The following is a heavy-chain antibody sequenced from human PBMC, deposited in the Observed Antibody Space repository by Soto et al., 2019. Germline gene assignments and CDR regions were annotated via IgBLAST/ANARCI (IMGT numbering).Heavy chain of an antibody. D-gene: IGHD6-13*01. CDR2: IYYSGST. J-gene: IGHJ4*02. Sequence: SETLSLTCGVSGGSISSSIYYWGWIRQPPGKGLECIGNIYYSGSTYYNPSLKSRVTISVDTSKNQFSLKLSSVTAADTAVYYCARQSSSPTPFDYWGQGTLVTVSS. CDR1: GGSISSSIYY. V-gene: IGHV4-39*01. CDR3: ARQSSSPTPFDY.